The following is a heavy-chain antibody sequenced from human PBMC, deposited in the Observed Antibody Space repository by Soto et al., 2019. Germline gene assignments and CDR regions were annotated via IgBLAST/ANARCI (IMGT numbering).Heavy chain of an antibody. CDR3: APTDSSGWYYFDY. CDR2: ISYDGSNK. V-gene: IGHV3-30*03. Sequence: GGSLRLSCASSGCTFSSYGMHLVRQAPGKGLEWVAVISYDGSNKYYADSVKGRFTISRDNSKNTLYLQMNSLRAEDTAVYYCAPTDSSGWYYFDYWGQGTLVTSPQ. J-gene: IGHJ4*02. CDR1: GCTFSSYG. D-gene: IGHD6-19*01.